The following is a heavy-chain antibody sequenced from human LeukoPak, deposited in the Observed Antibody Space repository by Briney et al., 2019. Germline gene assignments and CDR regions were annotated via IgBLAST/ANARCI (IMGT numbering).Heavy chain of an antibody. J-gene: IGHJ4*02. CDR3: ARATDYYDSSGYYAFDY. CDR2: IYYSGST. CDR1: GGSISSYY. Sequence: PSETLSLTCTVSGGSISSYYWSWIRQPPGKGLEWIGYIYYSGSTNYNPSLKSRVTISVDTSKNQFSLKLSSVTAADTAVYYCARATDYYDSSGYYAFDYWGQGTLVTVSS. D-gene: IGHD3-22*01. V-gene: IGHV4-59*12.